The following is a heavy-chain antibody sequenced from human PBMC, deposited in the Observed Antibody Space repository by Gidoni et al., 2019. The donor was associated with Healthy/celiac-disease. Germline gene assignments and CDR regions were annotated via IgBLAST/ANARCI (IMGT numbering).Heavy chain of an antibody. CDR1: GFSLRNARMG. J-gene: IGHJ4*02. V-gene: IGHV2-26*01. D-gene: IGHD1-26*01. CDR2: ILSNDEK. Sequence: QVTLKEPGHVLLKPTETLTLTCPVPGFSLRNARMGVSWIRQPPGKALEWLAHILSNDEKSYSTSLKSRLTISKDTSKSQVVLTMTNMDPVDTATYYCARTQEWELPPTFDYWGQGTLVTVSS. CDR3: ARTQEWELPPTFDY.